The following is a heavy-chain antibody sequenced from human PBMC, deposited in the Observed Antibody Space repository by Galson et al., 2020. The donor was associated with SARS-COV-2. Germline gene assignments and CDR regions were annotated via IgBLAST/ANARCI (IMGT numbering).Heavy chain of an antibody. Sequence: TGGSLRLSCAASGFTFSSYGMHWVRQAPGKGLEWVAVIWYDGSNKYYADSVKGRFTISRDNSKNTLYLQMNSLRAEDTAVYYCARDKAVADPCDYWGQGTLVTVSS. CDR3: ARDKAVADPCDY. D-gene: IGHD6-19*01. V-gene: IGHV3-33*01. CDR1: GFTFSSYG. J-gene: IGHJ4*02. CDR2: IWYDGSNK.